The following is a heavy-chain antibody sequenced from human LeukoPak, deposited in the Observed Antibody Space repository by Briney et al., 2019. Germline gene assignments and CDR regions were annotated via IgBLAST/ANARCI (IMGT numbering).Heavy chain of an antibody. Sequence: ASVKVSCKASGYTFTSYGISWVRQAPGQGLEWMGWISAYNGNTNYAQKLQGRVTMTTDTSTSTAYMELRSLRSDDTAVYYCARDGRNSGSYSGAFDYWGQGTLVTVSS. J-gene: IGHJ4*02. CDR1: GYTFTSYG. V-gene: IGHV1-18*01. D-gene: IGHD1-26*01. CDR3: ARDGRNSGSYSGAFDY. CDR2: ISAYNGNT.